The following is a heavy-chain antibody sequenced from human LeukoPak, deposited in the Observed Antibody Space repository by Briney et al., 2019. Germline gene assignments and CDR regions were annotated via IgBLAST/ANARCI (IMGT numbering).Heavy chain of an antibody. CDR2: ISGSGAST. Sequence: GGSLRLSCAASGFTFNNYAMSWVRQAPGKGLEWVSAISGSGASTYYADSVEGRFTISRDNSKNTLYVQMNSLRAEDTAVYYCASAVVRAREIHWGQGTLVTVSS. CDR1: GFTFNNYA. D-gene: IGHD3-10*01. J-gene: IGHJ4*02. V-gene: IGHV3-23*01. CDR3: ASAVVRAREIH.